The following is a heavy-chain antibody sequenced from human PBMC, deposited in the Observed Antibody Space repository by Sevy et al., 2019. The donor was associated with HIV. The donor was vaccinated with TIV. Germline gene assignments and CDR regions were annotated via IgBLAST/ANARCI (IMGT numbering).Heavy chain of an antibody. CDR2: ISSSSSTI. D-gene: IGHD3-10*01. J-gene: IGHJ4*02. Sequence: GGSLRLSCTASGFTLSTYSMNWVRQAPGKGLEWVSYISSSSSTIYYAYSVKGRFTISRDNAKNSLYLQMNSLRDEDTAVYYCARDNMGYFDYWGQGTLVTVSS. CDR1: GFTLSTYS. V-gene: IGHV3-48*02. CDR3: ARDNMGYFDY.